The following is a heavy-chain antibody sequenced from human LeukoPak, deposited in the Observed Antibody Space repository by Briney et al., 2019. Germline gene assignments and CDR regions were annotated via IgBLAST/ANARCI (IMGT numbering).Heavy chain of an antibody. CDR1: GFTFSSYG. V-gene: IGHV3-30*04. CDR3: ARDMDWDQAVAGDYYFDY. Sequence: PGGSLRLSCAASGFTFSSYGMHWVRQAPGKGLEWVAVISYDGSNKYYADSVKGRFTISRDNSKNTLYLKMNSLRAEDTAVYYCARDMDWDQAVAGDYYFDYWGQGTLVTVSS. J-gene: IGHJ4*02. D-gene: IGHD6-19*01. CDR2: ISYDGSNK.